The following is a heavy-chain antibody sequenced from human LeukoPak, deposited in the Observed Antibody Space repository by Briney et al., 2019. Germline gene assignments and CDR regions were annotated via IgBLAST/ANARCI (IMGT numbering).Heavy chain of an antibody. V-gene: IGHV3-30*02. CDR2: IPYDGSKK. CDR3: VKGHPLSAGAFDL. J-gene: IGHJ3*01. D-gene: IGHD5/OR15-5a*01. Sequence: GGSLRLSCAASGLAFSTWGIHWVRQAPGKGLEWVAFIPYDGSKKFYGDSVKGRFTISRDTSKKTLYLQVNSLRSEDTAMYYCVKGHPLSAGAFDLWGEGTMVSVSS. CDR1: GLAFSTWG.